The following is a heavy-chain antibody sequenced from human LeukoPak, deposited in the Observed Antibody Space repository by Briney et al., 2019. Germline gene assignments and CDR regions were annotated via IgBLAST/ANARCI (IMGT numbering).Heavy chain of an antibody. CDR3: ARETYDIQYFQH. Sequence: SSETLSLTCTVSGGSISSYYWSWIRQPPGKGLEWIGRIYTSGSTNYNPSLKSRVAMSVDTSKNQFSLKRSSVTAADTAVYYCARETYDIQYFQHWGQGTLVTVSS. J-gene: IGHJ1*01. CDR2: IYTSGST. V-gene: IGHV4-4*07. D-gene: IGHD3-16*01. CDR1: GGSISSYY.